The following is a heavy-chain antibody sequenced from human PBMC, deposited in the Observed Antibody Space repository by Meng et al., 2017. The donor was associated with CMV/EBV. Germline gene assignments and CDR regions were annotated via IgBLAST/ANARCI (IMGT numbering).Heavy chain of an antibody. Sequence: WGSLRLSCAASGFTFNTYAMHWVRPAPGKGLELVSVISYGGSNKYTADSVQGRLTISRDNSKNNLYLQMNSLTVEDTAVYYCVRDQGGESMIAVLIERFGMDVWGQGTTVTVSS. CDR1: GFTFNTYA. J-gene: IGHJ6*02. CDR3: VRDQGGESMIAVLIERFGMDV. CDR2: ISYGGSNK. V-gene: IGHV3-30*04. D-gene: IGHD3-22*01.